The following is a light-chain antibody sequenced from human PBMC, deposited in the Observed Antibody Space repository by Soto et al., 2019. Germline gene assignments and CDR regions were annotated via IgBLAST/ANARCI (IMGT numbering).Light chain of an antibody. V-gene: IGLV2-14*01. CDR3: CSYTRSSTLL. Sequence: QSVLTQPASVSGSPGQSITVSCTGTSSDVGRYNYVSWYQQHPGRAPRLIIYEVINRPAGVSNRFSGSKSGNTALLTISGLQAADEAEYYCCSYTRSSTLLFGGGTKVTVL. CDR2: EVI. CDR1: SSDVGRYNY. J-gene: IGLJ2*01.